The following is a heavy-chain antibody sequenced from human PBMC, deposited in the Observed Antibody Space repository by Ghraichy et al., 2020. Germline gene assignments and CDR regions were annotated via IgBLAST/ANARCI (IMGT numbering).Heavy chain of an antibody. CDR2: IYYSGST. CDR1: GGSISSSSYY. J-gene: IGHJ4*02. V-gene: IGHV4-39*01. Sequence: SETLSLTCTVSGGSISSSSYYWGWIRQPPGKGLEWIGSIYYSGSTYYNPSLKSRVTISVDTSKNQFSLKLSSVTAADTAVYYCARHSADRDYWGQGTLVTVSS. D-gene: IGHD3-10*01. CDR3: ARHSADRDY.